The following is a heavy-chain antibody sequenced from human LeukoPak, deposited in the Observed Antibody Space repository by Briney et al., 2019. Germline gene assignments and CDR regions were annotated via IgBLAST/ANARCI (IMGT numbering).Heavy chain of an antibody. V-gene: IGHV1-3*01. CDR2: INAGNGNT. CDR3: ARDRGGTFDY. CDR1: GYTFTSYA. J-gene: IGHJ4*02. Sequence: ASVKVSCKASGYTFTSYAMHWVRQAPGQRLEWMGWINAGNGNTKYSQEFQGRVTITRDTSASTAYMELRSLRSDDTAVYYCARDRGGTFDYWGQGTLVTVSS. D-gene: IGHD3-10*01.